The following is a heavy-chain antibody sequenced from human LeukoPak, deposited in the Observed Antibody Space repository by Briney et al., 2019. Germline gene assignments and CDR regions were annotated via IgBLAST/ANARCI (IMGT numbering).Heavy chain of an antibody. Sequence: PSETLSLTCTVSGGSISRGGYYWSWLRQHPGKGLEWIGYIYYSGSTYYNPSLKSRVTISVDTSKNQFSLKLSSVTAADTAVYYCARDRPYDPFDYWGQGTLVTVSS. CDR2: IYYSGST. V-gene: IGHV4-31*03. D-gene: IGHD5-12*01. J-gene: IGHJ4*02. CDR1: GGSISRGGYY. CDR3: ARDRPYDPFDY.